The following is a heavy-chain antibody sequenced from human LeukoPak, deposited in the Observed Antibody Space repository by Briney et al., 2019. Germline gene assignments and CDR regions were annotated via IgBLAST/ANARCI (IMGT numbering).Heavy chain of an antibody. CDR1: GFTFSSYA. J-gene: IGHJ4*02. CDR2: ISSSGSTI. CDR3: ARVRMATIGPDFDY. Sequence: PGGSLRLSCAASGFTFSSYAMSWVRQAPGKGLEWVSYISSSGSTIYYADSVKGRFTISRDNAKNSLYLQMNSLRAEDTAVYYCARVRMATIGPDFDYWGQGTLVTVSS. D-gene: IGHD5-24*01. V-gene: IGHV3-48*03.